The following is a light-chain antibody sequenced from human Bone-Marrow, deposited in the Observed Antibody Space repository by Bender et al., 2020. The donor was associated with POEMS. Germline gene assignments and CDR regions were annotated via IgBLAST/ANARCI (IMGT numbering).Light chain of an antibody. CDR2: EDT. Sequence: QSALTQPRSVSGSPGQSVTISCTGTSNDIGGYKYVSWYQQPPGKAPKLVIYEDTERPSGVPDRFSGSKSGNTASLTISGLQAEDEADYYCCSYGGSSTYVFGSATKVTVL. J-gene: IGLJ1*01. CDR1: SNDIGGYKY. V-gene: IGLV2-11*01. CDR3: CSYGGSSTYV.